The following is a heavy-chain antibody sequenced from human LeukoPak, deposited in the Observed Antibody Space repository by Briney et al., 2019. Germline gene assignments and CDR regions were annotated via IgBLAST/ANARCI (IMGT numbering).Heavy chain of an antibody. D-gene: IGHD3-22*01. V-gene: IGHV4-59*01. J-gene: IGHJ6*03. CDR1: GASISSYY. CDR2: LYYSGNT. CDR3: ARGGDYYDSSGYLLRYYYCMDV. Sequence: PSETLSLTCTVSGASISSYYWSWIRQSPGKGLEWIGYLYYSGNTNYNPSLKSRVTISVDTSKNQFSLKLSSVTAADTAVYYCARGGDYYDSSGYLLRYYYCMDVWGRGTTVTVSS.